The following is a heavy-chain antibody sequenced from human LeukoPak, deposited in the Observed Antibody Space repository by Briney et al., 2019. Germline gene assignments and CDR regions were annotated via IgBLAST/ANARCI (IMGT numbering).Heavy chain of an antibody. Sequence: GGSLRLSCAASGFSFSGYWMHWVRQAPGKGLVWVSRINGDGGTTTYADSVKGRFTISRDNAKNTLYLQMNSLRAEDTAVYYCARPHLEPGGFDYWGQGTLVTVSS. D-gene: IGHD3-16*01. CDR2: INGDGGTT. CDR3: ARPHLEPGGFDY. V-gene: IGHV3-74*01. J-gene: IGHJ4*02. CDR1: GFSFSGYW.